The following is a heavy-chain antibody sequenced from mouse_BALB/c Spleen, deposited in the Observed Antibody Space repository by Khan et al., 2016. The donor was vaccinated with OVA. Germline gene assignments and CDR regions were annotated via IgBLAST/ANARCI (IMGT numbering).Heavy chain of an antibody. CDR1: GYSITSDYA. D-gene: IGHD2-3*01. Sequence: EVQLQESGPGLVKPSQSLSITCTVTGYSITSDYAWNWIRQFPGNKLEWMGYISYSGSTNYNQSLKSRISITRDTSKNQFFLQLNSVTTEDTATYYCARDGSRYNYAMDYWGQGTSVTVAS. J-gene: IGHJ4*01. V-gene: IGHV3-2*02. CDR2: ISYSGST. CDR3: ARDGSRYNYAMDY.